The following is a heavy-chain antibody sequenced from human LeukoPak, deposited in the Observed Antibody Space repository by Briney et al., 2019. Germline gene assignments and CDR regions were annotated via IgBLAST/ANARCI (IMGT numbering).Heavy chain of an antibody. D-gene: IGHD2-21*02. J-gene: IGHJ5*02. CDR2: INHSGST. V-gene: IGHV4-34*01. Sequence: SETLSLTCAVYGGSFSGYYWSRIRQPPGKGLEWIGEINHSGSTNYNPSLKSRVTISVDTSKNQFSLKLSSVTAADTAVYYCARGCVTRLRSLNWFDPWGQGTLVTVSS. CDR1: GGSFSGYY. CDR3: ARGCVTRLRSLNWFDP.